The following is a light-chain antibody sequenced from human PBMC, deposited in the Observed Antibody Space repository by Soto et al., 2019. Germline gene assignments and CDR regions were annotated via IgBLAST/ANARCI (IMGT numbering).Light chain of an antibody. CDR3: QQSKSYPWT. J-gene: IGKJ1*01. CDR2: KAS. Sequence: DIQMTQFPSTLSASVGDRVTITCRASQSITTSLAWYQQKPGKAPRLLIYKASNLESGVPSRFSGSGSGTEFTLTISSLQPDDFATFYCQQSKSYPWTFGQGTKVEIK. CDR1: QSITTS. V-gene: IGKV1-5*03.